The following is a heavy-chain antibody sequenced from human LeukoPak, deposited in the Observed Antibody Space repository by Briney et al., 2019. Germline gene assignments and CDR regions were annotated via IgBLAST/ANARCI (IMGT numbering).Heavy chain of an antibody. V-gene: IGHV3-21*06. CDR2: ISGSTSFI. Sequence: GGSLRLSCAASGFTFSRYGMTWIRKAPGKGLEWVSSISGSTSFIHYADSVKGRFTISRDNAKNSLYLQMNSLRAEDTAVYYCARRVLVGSTGNWFDPWGQGTLVTVSS. CDR1: GFTFSRYG. J-gene: IGHJ5*02. D-gene: IGHD1-26*01. CDR3: ARRVLVGSTGNWFDP.